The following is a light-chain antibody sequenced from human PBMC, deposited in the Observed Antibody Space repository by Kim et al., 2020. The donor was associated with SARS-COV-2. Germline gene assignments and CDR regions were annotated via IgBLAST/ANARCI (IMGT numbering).Light chain of an antibody. J-gene: IGLJ2*01. CDR3: TSYTSTSTGV. CDR1: NSDVGGFNY. Sequence: GQSITISCTGTNSDVGGFNYVSWYQQHPGKAPKLIIYDVTNRPSGVSNRFSGSKSGNTASLTISGLQPEDEADYYCTSYTSTSTGVFGGGTQLTVL. V-gene: IGLV2-14*03. CDR2: DVT.